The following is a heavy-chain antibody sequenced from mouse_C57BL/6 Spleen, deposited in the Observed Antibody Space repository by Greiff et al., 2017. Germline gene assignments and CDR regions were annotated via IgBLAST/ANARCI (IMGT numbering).Heavy chain of an antibody. CDR3: TREITTVVANYFDY. D-gene: IGHD1-1*01. Sequence: VQLQQSGAELVRPGASVTLSCKASGYTFTDYEMHWVKQTPVHGLEWIGAIDPETGGTAYNQKFKGKAILTADKSSSTAYMELRSLTSEDSAVYYCTREITTVVANYFDYWGQGTTLTVSS. CDR1: GYTFTDYE. V-gene: IGHV1-15*01. J-gene: IGHJ2*01. CDR2: IDPETGGT.